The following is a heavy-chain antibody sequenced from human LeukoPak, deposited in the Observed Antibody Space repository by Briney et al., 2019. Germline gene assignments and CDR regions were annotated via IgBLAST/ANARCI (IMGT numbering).Heavy chain of an antibody. CDR2: IYYSGTT. Sequence: SETLSLTCTVSGGSISSSSYYWGWIRQPPGKGLEWSGSIYYSGTTYYNPSLKSRVTISVDTSKNQFSLKLSSVTAADTAVYYCARGRSGWFGEQNAFDIWGQGTMVTVSS. V-gene: IGHV4-39*07. J-gene: IGHJ3*02. D-gene: IGHD3-10*01. CDR3: ARGRSGWFGEQNAFDI. CDR1: GGSISSSSYY.